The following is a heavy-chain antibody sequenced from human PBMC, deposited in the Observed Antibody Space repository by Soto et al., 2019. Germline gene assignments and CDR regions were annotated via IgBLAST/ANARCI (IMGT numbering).Heavy chain of an antibody. CDR2: IYYSGST. CDR3: ARHARAPRLATIPYSYGHSVDY. CDR1: GASISSSSYY. J-gene: IGHJ4*02. Sequence: PSATLSPTCTVSGASISSSSYYWGWIRQPPGKGLGWLGSIYYSGSTYYTPSLKSRVTISVDTSKNQFSLKLSSVTAADTAVYYCARHARAPRLATIPYSYGHSVDYWGQGTLVTVS. D-gene: IGHD5-18*01. V-gene: IGHV4-39*01.